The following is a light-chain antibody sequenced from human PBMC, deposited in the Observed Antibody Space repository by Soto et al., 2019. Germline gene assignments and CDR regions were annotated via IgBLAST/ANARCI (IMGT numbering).Light chain of an antibody. V-gene: IGKV3D-15*01. Sequence: EVVMTQSPATLSVSPGERATLSCRTSQSVYNNLAWYLQKPGQAPRLLISGASTRATGIPARFSGSGPGTEFTLTINSLQSEDFAVYYCQQYNSWPLTFGGGTKVEIK. CDR1: QSVYNN. J-gene: IGKJ4*01. CDR3: QQYNSWPLT. CDR2: GAS.